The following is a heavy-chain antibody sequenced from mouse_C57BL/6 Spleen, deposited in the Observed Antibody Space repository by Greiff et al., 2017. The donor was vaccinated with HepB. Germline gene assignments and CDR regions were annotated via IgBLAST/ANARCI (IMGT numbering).Heavy chain of an antibody. J-gene: IGHJ1*03. V-gene: IGHV3-6*01. CDR2: ISYDGSN. CDR1: GYSITSGYY. CDR3: ARDQLRRDWYFDV. Sequence: EVKLLESGPGLVKPSQSLSLTCSVTGYSITSGYYWNWIRQFPGNKLEWMGYISYDGSNNYNPSLKNRISITRDTSKNQFFLKLNSVTTEDTATYDCARDQLRRDWYFDVWGTGTTVTVSS. D-gene: IGHD2-4*01.